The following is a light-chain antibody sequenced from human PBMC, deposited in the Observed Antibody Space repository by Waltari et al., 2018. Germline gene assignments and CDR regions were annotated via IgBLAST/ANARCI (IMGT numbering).Light chain of an antibody. Sequence: DIQITQSPSTLSASVGDRVTISCRASQSVGTWLAWYQQKPGKAPTLLIYMASSLESGVPSRFSGSGSGTEFTLTISGLQPDDFATYSCQQYSSFSTFGQGTKV. J-gene: IGKJ2*01. V-gene: IGKV1-5*03. CDR2: MAS. CDR1: QSVGTW. CDR3: QQYSSFST.